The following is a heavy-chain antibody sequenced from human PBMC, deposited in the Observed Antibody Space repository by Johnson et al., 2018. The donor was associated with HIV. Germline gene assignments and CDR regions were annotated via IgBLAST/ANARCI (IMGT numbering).Heavy chain of an antibody. Sequence: DVQLVESGGGLVQPGGSLRLSCAASGFTVSSYGMHWVRQAPGKGLEWVGRIKSKTDGGTIDYAAPVKGRFSISRDDSKNAVFLQMNSLKTEDTAVYYCARENDAFDIWGQGTMVTVSS. CDR2: IKSKTDGGTI. CDR3: ARENDAFDI. J-gene: IGHJ3*02. V-gene: IGHV3-15*01. CDR1: GFTVSSYG.